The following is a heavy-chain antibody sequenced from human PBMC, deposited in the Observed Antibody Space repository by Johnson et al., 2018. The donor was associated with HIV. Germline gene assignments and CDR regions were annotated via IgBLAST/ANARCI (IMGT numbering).Heavy chain of an antibody. V-gene: IGHV3-30*02. CDR1: EFTFSSYG. J-gene: IGHJ3*02. D-gene: IGHD1-26*01. CDR3: ARDLIGWELRGAFDI. CDR2: IRYDGSNK. Sequence: QVQLVESGGGVVQPGGSLRLSCAASEFTFSSYGMHWVRQAPGKGLEWVAFIRYDGSNKYYADSVKGRFTISRDNAKNSLYLQMNSLRAEDTALYYCARDLIGWELRGAFDIWGQGTMVTVSS.